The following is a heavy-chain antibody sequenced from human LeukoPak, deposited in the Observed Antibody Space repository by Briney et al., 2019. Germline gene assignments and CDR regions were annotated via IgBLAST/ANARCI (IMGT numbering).Heavy chain of an antibody. CDR1: GFTFSSYA. J-gene: IGHJ4*02. D-gene: IGHD4-17*01. V-gene: IGHV3-23*01. CDR3: AKTRGGYGDPSYFDY. CDR2: ISGSGDST. Sequence: TGGSLRLSCAASGFTFSSYAMSWVRQAPGKGLEWVSAISGSGDSTYYADSVKGRLTTSRDNSKNTLYLQMNSLRAEDTAVYYCAKTRGGYGDPSYFDYWGQGTLVTVSS.